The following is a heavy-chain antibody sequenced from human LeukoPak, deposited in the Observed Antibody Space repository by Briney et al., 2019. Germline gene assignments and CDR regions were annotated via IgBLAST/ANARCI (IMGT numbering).Heavy chain of an antibody. D-gene: IGHD3-10*01. V-gene: IGHV4-39*07. CDR3: ARAGNGAYYYYYMDV. CDR2: IYYSGST. CDR1: GGSISSSSYY. Sequence: SETLSLTCTVSGGSISSSSYYWGWIRQPPGKGLEWIGSIYYSGSTYYNPSLKSRVTISVDTSKNQFSLKLSSVTAADTAVYYCARAGNGAYYYYYMDVWGKGTTVTVSS. J-gene: IGHJ6*03.